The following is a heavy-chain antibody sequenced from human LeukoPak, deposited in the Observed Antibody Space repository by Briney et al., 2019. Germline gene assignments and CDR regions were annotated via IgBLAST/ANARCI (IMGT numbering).Heavy chain of an antibody. CDR1: GGSISSYY. CDR2: IYTSGST. Sequence: PSETLSLTCTVSGGSISSYYWSWIRQPAGKGLEWIGRIYTSGSTNYNPSLKSRVTMSVDTSKNQFSLKLSPVTAADTAVYYCARAAMARRYYYYYMDVWGKGTTVTVSS. V-gene: IGHV4-4*07. J-gene: IGHJ6*03. CDR3: ARAAMARRYYYYYMDV. D-gene: IGHD2-2*01.